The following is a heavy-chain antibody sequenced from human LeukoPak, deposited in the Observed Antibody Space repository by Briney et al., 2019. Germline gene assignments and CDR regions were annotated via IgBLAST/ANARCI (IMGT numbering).Heavy chain of an antibody. CDR1: GFTFSSYA. J-gene: IGHJ5*02. D-gene: IGHD2-15*01. Sequence: GGSLRLSCAASGFTFSSYAMSWVRQAPGKGLEWVSAISGSGGSTYYADSVKGRFTISRDNSKNTLYLQMNSLRAEDTAVYYCAKEVVVVVAATQEGWFDPWGQGTLVTVSP. V-gene: IGHV3-23*01. CDR2: ISGSGGST. CDR3: AKEVVVVVAATQEGWFDP.